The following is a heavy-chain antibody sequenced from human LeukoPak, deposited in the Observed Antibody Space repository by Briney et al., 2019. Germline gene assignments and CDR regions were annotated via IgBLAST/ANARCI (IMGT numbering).Heavy chain of an antibody. CDR3: AKDSPRGYSYGLIDY. CDR2: ISYSGGSA. V-gene: IGHV3-23*01. Sequence: GGSLRLSCAASGFTFSSYAMSWVRQAPGKGLEWVSAISYSGGSAYYADSVKGRFTISRDNSKNTLYLQMNSLRAEDTAVYYCAKDSPRGYSYGLIDYWGQGTLVTVSS. CDR1: GFTFSSYA. D-gene: IGHD5-18*01. J-gene: IGHJ4*02.